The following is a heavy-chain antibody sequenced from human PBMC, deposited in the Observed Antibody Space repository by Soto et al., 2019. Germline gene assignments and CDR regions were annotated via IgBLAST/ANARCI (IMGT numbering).Heavy chain of an antibody. D-gene: IGHD6-19*01. V-gene: IGHV4-34*04. J-gene: IGHJ4*02. Sequence: SETLSLTXAISGGSLSGYYWSWIRPTPGRGLEWIGQINHIGTINDNPSLKSRATISVDTATNQLFLKLTSVTAADTAVYYCAGRVGVEVAGLLDFWGQGILVTVSS. CDR2: INHIGTI. CDR3: AGRVGVEVAGLLDF. CDR1: GGSLSGYY.